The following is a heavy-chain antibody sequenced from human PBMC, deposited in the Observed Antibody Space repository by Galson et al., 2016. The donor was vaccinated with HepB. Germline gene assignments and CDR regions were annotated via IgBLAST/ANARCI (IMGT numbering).Heavy chain of an antibody. Sequence: SVKVSCKASGYRFPTYGISWVRQAPGQGLEWLGWISANSGNTIYAQKFQDGVTMTRDTSASTVYMDLRSLRSDDTDVYYCARDVQFRFDYWGQGTLVTVSS. CDR2: ISANSGNT. CDR3: ARDVQFRFDY. V-gene: IGHV1-18*04. D-gene: IGHD4-11*01. CDR1: GYRFPTYG. J-gene: IGHJ4*02.